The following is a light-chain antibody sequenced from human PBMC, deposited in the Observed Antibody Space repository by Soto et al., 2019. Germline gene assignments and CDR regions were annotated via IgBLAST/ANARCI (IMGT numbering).Light chain of an antibody. J-gene: IGKJ1*01. V-gene: IGKV3-15*01. CDR3: QQYNNWPRT. Sequence: EIVMTQSPAALSVSPWERATLSCRASQSVSSDLAWYQQKPGQAPRLLIYGASTRATGIPARFSGSRSGTEFTLTISSLQSEDFAVYYCQQYNNWPRTFGQGTKVDIK. CDR1: QSVSSD. CDR2: GAS.